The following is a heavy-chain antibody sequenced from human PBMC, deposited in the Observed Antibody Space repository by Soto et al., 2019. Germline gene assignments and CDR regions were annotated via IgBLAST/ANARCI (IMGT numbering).Heavy chain of an antibody. D-gene: IGHD6-13*01. CDR1: GFTFSSYA. J-gene: IGHJ4*02. Sequence: GGSLRLSCAASGFTFSSYAMHWVRQAPGKGLEWVAVISYDGSNKYYADSVKGRFTISRDNSKNTLYLQMNSLRAEDTAVYYCARDEQLFDYWGQGTLVTVSS. CDR3: ARDEQLFDY. CDR2: ISYDGSNK. V-gene: IGHV3-30-3*01.